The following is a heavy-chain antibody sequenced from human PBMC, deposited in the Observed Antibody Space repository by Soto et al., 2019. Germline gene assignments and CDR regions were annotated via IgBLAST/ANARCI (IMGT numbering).Heavy chain of an antibody. V-gene: IGHV4-30-2*01. D-gene: IGHD2-15*01. CDR1: GGSITTAGYS. Sequence: SETLSLTCTVSGGSITTAGYSWGWIRQPPGKALEWIGYVYHTGNAYPKPSLKSRVTISLDRSKNQFSLKMTSVTAADTALYYCASRPFYCYGLDVWGQGTTVTVSS. CDR2: VYHTGNA. CDR3: ASRPFYCYGLDV. J-gene: IGHJ6*02.